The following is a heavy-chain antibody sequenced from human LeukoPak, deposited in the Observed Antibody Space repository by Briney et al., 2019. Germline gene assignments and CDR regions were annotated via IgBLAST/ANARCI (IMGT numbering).Heavy chain of an antibody. CDR1: GGSISSYY. V-gene: IGHV4-59*01. Sequence: SETPSLTCTVSGGSISSYYWSWIRQPPGKGLEWIGYIYYSGSTNYNPSLKSRVTISVDTSKNQFSLKLSSVTAADTAVYYCARLVVGSRFDPWGQGTLVTVSS. D-gene: IGHD1-26*01. CDR3: ARLVVGSRFDP. J-gene: IGHJ5*02. CDR2: IYYSGST.